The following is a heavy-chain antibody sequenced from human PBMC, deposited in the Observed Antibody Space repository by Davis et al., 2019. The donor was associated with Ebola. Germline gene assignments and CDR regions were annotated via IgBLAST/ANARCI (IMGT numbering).Heavy chain of an antibody. J-gene: IGHJ3*02. CDR2: IIPIFGTA. Sequence: SVPVSCKASGGTFSSYAISWVRQAPGQGLEWMGEIIPIFGTANYAQKFQDRVTITADESTSTAYMELSSLRSEDTAVYYCGLSEGDCGGDCLHAFDIWGQGTMVTVSS. CDR3: GLSEGDCGGDCLHAFDI. V-gene: IGHV1-69*13. CDR1: GGTFSSYA. D-gene: IGHD2-21*01.